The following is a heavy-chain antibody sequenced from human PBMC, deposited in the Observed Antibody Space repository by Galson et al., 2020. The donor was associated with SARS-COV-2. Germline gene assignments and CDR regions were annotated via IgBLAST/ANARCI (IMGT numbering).Heavy chain of an antibody. Sequence: SETLSLTCAVYGGSFSGYYWSWIRPPPGKGLEWIGEINHSGSTNYNPSLKSRVTISVDTSKNQFSLKLSSVTAADTAVYYCARGEYSGGWYGIKDYFDYWGQGTLVTVSS. J-gene: IGHJ4*02. D-gene: IGHD6-19*01. CDR2: INHSGST. CDR1: GGSFSGYY. CDR3: ARGEYSGGWYGIKDYFDY. V-gene: IGHV4-34*01.